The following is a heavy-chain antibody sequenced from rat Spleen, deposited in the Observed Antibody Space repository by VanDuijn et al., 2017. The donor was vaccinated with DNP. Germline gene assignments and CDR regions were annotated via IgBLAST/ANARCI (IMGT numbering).Heavy chain of an antibody. J-gene: IGHJ4*01. CDR1: GFTFSNYG. Sequence: EVQLVESGGGLVQPGRSLKLSCAASGFTFSNYGMHWIRQAPTKGLEWVASISPSGGSTYYRDSVKGRFTISRDNAKSTLYLKMDSLRSDDTATYYCATDRRQRDVMDAWGQGASVTVSS. CDR2: ISPSGGST. V-gene: IGHV5-19*01. CDR3: ATDRRQRDVMDA.